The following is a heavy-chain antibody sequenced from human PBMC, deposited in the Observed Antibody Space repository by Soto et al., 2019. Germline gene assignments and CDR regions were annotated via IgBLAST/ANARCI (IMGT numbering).Heavy chain of an antibody. CDR2: IIPILGIA. CDR1: GGTFSSYT. D-gene: IGHD2-15*01. J-gene: IGHJ4*02. Sequence: QVQLVQSGAEVKKPGSSVKVSCKASGGTFSSYTISWVRQAPGQGLEWMGRIIPILGIANYAQKFQGRVTITADKSTSTAYMELSSLRSEDTAVYYCARELSVVVVAASGPLDYWGQGTLVTVSS. CDR3: ARELSVVVVAASGPLDY. V-gene: IGHV1-69*08.